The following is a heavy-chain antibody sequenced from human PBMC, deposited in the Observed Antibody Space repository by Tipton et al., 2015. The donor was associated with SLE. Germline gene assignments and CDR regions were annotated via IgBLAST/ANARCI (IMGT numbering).Heavy chain of an antibody. Sequence: TLSLTCTVSGGSISSYYWSWIRQPPGKGLEWIGYIYYSGSTNYNPSLKSRVTISVDTSKNQFSLKLSSVTAADTAVYYCARDQDNWSPALFDIWGQGTMVTVSS. CDR3: ARDQDNWSPALFDI. J-gene: IGHJ3*02. V-gene: IGHV4-59*12. D-gene: IGHD1-20*01. CDR2: IYYSGST. CDR1: GGSISSYY.